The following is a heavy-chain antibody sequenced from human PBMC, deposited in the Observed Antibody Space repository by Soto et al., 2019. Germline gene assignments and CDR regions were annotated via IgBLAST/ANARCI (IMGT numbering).Heavy chain of an antibody. J-gene: IGHJ4*02. V-gene: IGHV4-59*01. CDR3: VTERAGFPFDY. Sequence: QVQLQESGPGLVKPSETLSLTCTVSGVSISSYYWNWIRQTPGKGLEWIGYIYYTGSTYYNPSLGGRVTWSIAPPQNRFSLTLPPLPLADRPVYSVVTERAGFPFDYGARGTLVPVPS. CDR2: IYYTGST. CDR1: GVSISSYY. D-gene: IGHD2-21*02.